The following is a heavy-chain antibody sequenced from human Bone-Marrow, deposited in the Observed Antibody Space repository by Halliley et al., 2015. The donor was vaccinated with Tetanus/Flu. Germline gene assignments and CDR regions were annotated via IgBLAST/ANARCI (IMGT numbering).Heavy chain of an antibody. Sequence: IGYRPYRGRGYYNPSLKSRVPMSVDTSKNQGPLKLTSVTAADLAVYYCARVVFAAPNDAFDMWGQGTIVPVSS. CDR3: ARVVFAAPNDAFDM. J-gene: IGHJ3*02. D-gene: IGHD3-16*01. CDR2: RPYRGRG. V-gene: IGHV4-28*01.